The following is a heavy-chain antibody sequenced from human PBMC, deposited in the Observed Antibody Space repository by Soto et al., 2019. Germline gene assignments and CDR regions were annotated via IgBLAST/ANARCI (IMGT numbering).Heavy chain of an antibody. D-gene: IGHD6-6*01. CDR3: AASMGSSSRYWFDP. CDR2: INYSGST. J-gene: IGHJ5*02. CDR1: GGSISSSSYY. Sequence: PSETLSLTCTFSGGSISSSSYYWGWIRKPPGKGLEWIGEINYSGSTNYNASLKSRVTISVDTSKNQFSLKLSSVTAADTAVYYCAASMGSSSRYWFDPWGQGTLVTVSS. V-gene: IGHV4-39*07.